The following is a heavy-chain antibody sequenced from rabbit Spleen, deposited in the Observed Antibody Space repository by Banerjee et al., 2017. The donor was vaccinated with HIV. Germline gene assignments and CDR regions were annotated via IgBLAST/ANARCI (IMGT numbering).Heavy chain of an antibody. J-gene: IGHJ4*01. Sequence: QSLEESGGDLVKPGASLTLTCTASGFSFSSNEYMCWVRQAPGKGLEWISCIAGDSSAFTYSATWAKGRFTCSKTSSTTVTLQMTSLTVADTATYFCARGSATMTMVITGFYFNLWGQGTLVTVS. CDR2: IAGDSSAFT. CDR1: GFSFSSNEY. D-gene: IGHD2-1*01. V-gene: IGHV1S40*01. CDR3: ARGSATMTMVITGFYFNL.